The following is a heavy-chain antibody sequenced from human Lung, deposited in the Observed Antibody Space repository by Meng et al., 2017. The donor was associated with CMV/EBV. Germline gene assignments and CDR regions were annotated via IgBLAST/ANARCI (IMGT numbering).Heavy chain of an antibody. CDR2: IRSKAYGGTT. Sequence: GESLKISCTASGFTFGDYAMTWVRQAPGKGLEWVGFIRSKAYGGTTEYVASVKGRFTISRDDSKSIAYLQMNSLKTEDSAVYYCTRYRESYYFDYWGQGXPVTVSS. CDR3: TRYRESYYFDY. V-gene: IGHV3-49*04. D-gene: IGHD1-26*01. J-gene: IGHJ4*02. CDR1: GFTFGDYA.